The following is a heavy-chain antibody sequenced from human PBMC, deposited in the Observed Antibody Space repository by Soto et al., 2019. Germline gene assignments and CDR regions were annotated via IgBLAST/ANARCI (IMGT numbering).Heavy chain of an antibody. V-gene: IGHV3-23*01. J-gene: IGHJ6*02. CDR2: ISGSGGST. Sequence: EVQLLESGGGLVQPGGSLRLSCAASGFTFSSYAMSWVRQAPGKGLEWVSAISGSGGSTYYADSVKGRFTISRANSKNTLYLQMNSLRAEDTAVYYCAKDGGYSYGYSPHYYYGMDVWGQGTTVTVSS. CDR3: AKDGGYSYGYSPHYYYGMDV. D-gene: IGHD5-18*01. CDR1: GFTFSSYA.